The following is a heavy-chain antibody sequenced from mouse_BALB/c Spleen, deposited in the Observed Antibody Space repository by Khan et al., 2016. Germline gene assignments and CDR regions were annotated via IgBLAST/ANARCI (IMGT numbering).Heavy chain of an antibody. CDR2: ISYRGST. Sequence: EVKLEVSGPGLVKLSQSLSLTCTVTGYSITSDYAWNWIRQFPGNKLEWMGYISYRGSTNYNPSLKSRISITRDTSKNQFFLQLNSVTTEDTATYCCASDPYGYDVAWFAYWGQGTLVSVSA. CDR1: GYSITSDYA. J-gene: IGHJ3*01. D-gene: IGHD2-2*01. V-gene: IGHV3-2*02. CDR3: ASDPYGYDVAWFAY.